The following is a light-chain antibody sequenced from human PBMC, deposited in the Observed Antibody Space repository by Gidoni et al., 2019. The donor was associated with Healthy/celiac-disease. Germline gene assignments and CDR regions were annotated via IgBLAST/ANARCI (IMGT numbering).Light chain of an antibody. J-gene: IGKJ4*01. CDR3: QQYKNWLPLT. CDR2: GAS. CDR1: QSVSSN. Sequence: EIVMTQSPATLSVSPGERATLSCRASQSVSSNLAWYQQKPGQAPRLLIYGASTRATGIPARFSGSGSGTECTLTISSLQSEDFAVFYCQQYKNWLPLTFGGGTKVEIK. V-gene: IGKV3-15*01.